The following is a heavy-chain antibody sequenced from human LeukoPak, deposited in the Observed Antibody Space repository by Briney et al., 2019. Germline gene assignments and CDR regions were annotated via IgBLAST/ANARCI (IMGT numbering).Heavy chain of an antibody. CDR3: ARDLAPAGRDY. CDR2: ISSSSTYI. Sequence: GGSLRLSCAASGFTFSSYSMNWVRQAPGKGLEWVSSISSSSTYIYYADSVKGRFTISRDNAKNSLYLQMNSLRAEDTAVYYCARDLAPAGRDYWGQGTLVTVSS. D-gene: IGHD2-2*01. CDR1: GFTFSSYS. J-gene: IGHJ4*02. V-gene: IGHV3-21*01.